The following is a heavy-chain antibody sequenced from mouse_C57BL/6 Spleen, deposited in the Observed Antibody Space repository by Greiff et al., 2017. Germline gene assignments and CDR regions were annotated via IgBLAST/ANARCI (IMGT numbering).Heavy chain of an antibody. J-gene: IGHJ2*01. V-gene: IGHV1-19*01. CDR1: GYTFTDYY. Sequence: DVQLQESGPVLVKPGASVKMSCKASGYTFTDYYMNWVKQSHGKSLEWIGVINPYNGGTSYNQKFKGKATLTVDKSSSTAYMELNSLTSEDSAVYYCARKTLGASDPVYYFDYWGQGTTLTVSS. CDR2: INPYNGGT. CDR3: ARKTLGASDPVYYFDY.